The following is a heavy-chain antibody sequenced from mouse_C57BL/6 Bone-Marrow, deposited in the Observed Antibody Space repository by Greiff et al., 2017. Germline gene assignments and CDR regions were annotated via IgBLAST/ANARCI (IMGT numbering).Heavy chain of an antibody. J-gene: IGHJ3*01. CDR3: ARLGIYSDYG. V-gene: IGHV1-64*01. D-gene: IGHD2-4*01. CDR2: IHPNSGST. CDR1: GYTFTSYW. Sequence: VQLQQPGAELVKPGASVKLSCKASGYTFTSYWMHWVQPRPEQGLEWIGTIHPNSGSTNYNEKFKSKATMSVDKYSTTAYMQLSSLTSEDSTVYYYARLGIYSDYGWGQGTLVTVSA.